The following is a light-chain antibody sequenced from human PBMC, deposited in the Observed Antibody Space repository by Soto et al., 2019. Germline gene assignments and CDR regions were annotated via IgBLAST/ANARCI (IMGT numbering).Light chain of an antibody. J-gene: IGLJ1*01. Sequence: LTQPASVSGSPRQSITISCTGASSDVGGYTYVSWYQQHPGKAPKLMIYEVNNRPSGVSHRFSGSKSGNTASLTISGLQAEDEADYYCSSYKSSSTLYVFGTGTKVTVL. CDR2: EVN. CDR3: SSYKSSSTLYV. CDR1: SSDVGGYTY. V-gene: IGLV2-14*01.